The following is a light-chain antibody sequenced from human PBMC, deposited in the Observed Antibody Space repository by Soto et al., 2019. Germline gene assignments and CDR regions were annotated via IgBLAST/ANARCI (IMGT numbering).Light chain of an antibody. CDR1: QSVSSY. CDR2: DAS. Sequence: EIVLTQSPATLCFSPGEKATLSCRASQSVSSYLAWYQQKPGQAPRLLIYDASNRATGIPARFSGSGSGTVFPPTISSLEDEDFAVYYRQQRSNRPGFGQGTRLEIK. CDR3: QQRSNRPG. J-gene: IGKJ5*01. V-gene: IGKV3-11*01.